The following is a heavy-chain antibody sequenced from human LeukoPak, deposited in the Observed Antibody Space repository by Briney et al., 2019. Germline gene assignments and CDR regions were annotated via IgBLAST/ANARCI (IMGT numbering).Heavy chain of an antibody. Sequence: SETLSLTCTVSGGSISSYYWNWIRRPAGKGLEWIGRVYTSGSTNYNPSLKSRVTMSVDKSKNQFSLKLSSVTAADTAVYYCARGPGDYFDYWGQGTLVTVSS. D-gene: IGHD4-17*01. CDR3: ARGPGDYFDY. CDR1: GGSISSYY. V-gene: IGHV4-4*07. CDR2: VYTSGST. J-gene: IGHJ4*02.